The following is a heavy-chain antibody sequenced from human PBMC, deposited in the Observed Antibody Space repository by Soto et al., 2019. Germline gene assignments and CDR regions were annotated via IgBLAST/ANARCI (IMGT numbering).Heavy chain of an antibody. D-gene: IGHD3-22*01. J-gene: IGHJ5*02. Sequence: QVHLVESGGGVVQPGSSLRLSCAASGFTLTNYGMNWVRQAPGKGLEWVSIISYDGDHNYYADSVKGRFTVSRATSKNTVFLQMNSLRREDTGVYYCAKSVKDSSGYSASWGQGTLVTVSS. CDR3: AKSVKDSSGYSAS. CDR2: ISYDGDHN. CDR1: GFTLTNYG. V-gene: IGHV3-30*18.